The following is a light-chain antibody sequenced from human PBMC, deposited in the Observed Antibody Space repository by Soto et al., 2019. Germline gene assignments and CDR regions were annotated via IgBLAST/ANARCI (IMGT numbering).Light chain of an antibody. V-gene: IGKV1-13*02. J-gene: IGKJ5*01. CDR3: QQFNSYPR. CDR1: QGISSA. Sequence: AIQLTQSPSSLSASVGDRVTITCRASQGISSALAWYQQKPGKAPKLLIYDASSLESGVPSRFNGSGSGTDFTLTISSLQPEDFATYYCQQFNSYPRFGQGTRLEI. CDR2: DAS.